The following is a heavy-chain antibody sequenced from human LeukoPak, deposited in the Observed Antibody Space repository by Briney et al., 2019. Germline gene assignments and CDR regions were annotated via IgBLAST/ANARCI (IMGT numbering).Heavy chain of an antibody. J-gene: IGHJ3*02. Sequence: GVSLRLSCAASGFTFSSYSMNWVRQAPGKGLEWVSYISSSSNTIYYADSVKGRFTISRDNAKNSLYLQMNSLRDEDTAVYYCARSRITGAERAFDIWGQGTMVTVSS. CDR1: GFTFSSYS. CDR2: ISSSSNTI. CDR3: ARSRITGAERAFDI. V-gene: IGHV3-48*02. D-gene: IGHD3-3*01.